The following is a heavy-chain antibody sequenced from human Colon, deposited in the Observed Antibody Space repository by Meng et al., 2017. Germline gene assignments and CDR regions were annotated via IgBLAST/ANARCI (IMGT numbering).Heavy chain of an antibody. V-gene: IGHV3-15*01. Sequence: EEQLVESGGGLVKPGVSLRLSCAASGFTFSNVWMSWVRQAPGKGLEWVGLIKNKTDGGTSEYAAPVTGRFTISRDDSRSTVYLQMNSLKVEDTALYYCTTYARGGPWTLGQGTLVTVSS. CDR1: GFTFSNVW. CDR2: IKNKTDGGTS. CDR3: TTYARGGPWT. J-gene: IGHJ5*02. D-gene: IGHD1-1*01.